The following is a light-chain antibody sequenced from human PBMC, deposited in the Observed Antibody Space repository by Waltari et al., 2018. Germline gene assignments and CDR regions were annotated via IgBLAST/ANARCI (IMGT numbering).Light chain of an antibody. Sequence: WYQQQPGKAPKRSIYEVSELASGVSTRLYGAKSGTTASLTLSELQADDEADYYCNSYTGNVSWVFGGGTKLTVL. CDR2: EVS. CDR3: NSYTGNVSWV. V-gene: IGLV2-14*01. J-gene: IGLJ3*02.